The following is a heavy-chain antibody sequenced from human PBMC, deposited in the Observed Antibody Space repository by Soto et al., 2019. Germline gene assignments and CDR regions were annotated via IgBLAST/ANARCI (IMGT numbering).Heavy chain of an antibody. CDR1: GYTFTSYY. CDR2: INPSGGST. V-gene: IGHV1-46*01. CDR3: ARGQLLWFGELFSPPYNWFDP. D-gene: IGHD3-10*01. Sequence: ASVKVSCKASGYTFTSYYMHWVRQAPGQGLEWMGIINPSGGSTSYAQKFQGRVTMTRDTSTSTVYMELSSLRSEDTAVYYCARGQLLWFGELFSPPYNWFDPWGQGTLVTV. J-gene: IGHJ5*02.